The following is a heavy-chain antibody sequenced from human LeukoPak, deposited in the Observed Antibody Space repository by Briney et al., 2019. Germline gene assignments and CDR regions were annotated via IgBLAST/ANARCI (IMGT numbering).Heavy chain of an antibody. D-gene: IGHD6-13*01. V-gene: IGHV3-74*01. CDR1: GFTFSSYW. J-gene: IGHJ4*02. Sequence: GGSLRLSCAASGFTFSSYWMHWVRQTPGKGLVWVSRINTDGSSTSYADSVKGRFTISRDNAKNTLYLQMNSLRAEDTAVYYCARVSSSSWWALDYWGQGTLVTVSS. CDR2: INTDGSST. CDR3: ARVSSSSWWALDY.